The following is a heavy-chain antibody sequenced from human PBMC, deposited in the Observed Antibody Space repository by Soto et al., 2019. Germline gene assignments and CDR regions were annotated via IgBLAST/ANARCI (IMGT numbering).Heavy chain of an antibody. CDR2: IYYSGST. Sequence: SETLSLTCTVSGGSISSSSYYWGWIRQPPGKGLEWIGSIYYSGSTYYNPSLKSRVTISVDTSKNQFSLKLSSVTAADTAVYYCARGRLILGVVTQYYYYYYMDVGGKGTTVTFSS. CDR1: GGSISSSSYY. D-gene: IGHD3-3*01. V-gene: IGHV4-39*01. CDR3: ARGRLILGVVTQYYYYYYMDV. J-gene: IGHJ6*03.